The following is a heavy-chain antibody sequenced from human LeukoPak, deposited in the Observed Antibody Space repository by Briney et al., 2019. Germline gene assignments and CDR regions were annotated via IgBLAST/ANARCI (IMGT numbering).Heavy chain of an antibody. CDR2: INPSGGST. Sequence: ASVKVSFKASGSPFTSYYMHWVRQAPGQGLEWMGIINPSGGSTSYAQKFQGRVTMTRDTSTSTVYMELSSLRSEDTAVYYCARGPLTVDAFDIWGQGTMVTVSS. J-gene: IGHJ3*02. CDR1: GSPFTSYY. D-gene: IGHD7-27*01. V-gene: IGHV1-46*01. CDR3: ARGPLTVDAFDI.